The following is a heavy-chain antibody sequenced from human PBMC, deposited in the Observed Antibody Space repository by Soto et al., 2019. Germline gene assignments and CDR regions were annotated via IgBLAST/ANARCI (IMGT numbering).Heavy chain of an antibody. CDR3: GRGGDRFYGMDV. CDR2: ISTAGDT. D-gene: IGHD3-22*01. CDR1: GFGFNGYD. Sequence: GGSLRLSCAASGFGFNGYDMHWVRQPPGKNLEWVAAISTAGDTYYLGSVKGRVTISREEAKNSLSLQMNSVRVGDTAVYYCGRGGDRFYGMDVWGQATTVTVS. J-gene: IGHJ6*02. V-gene: IGHV3-13*01.